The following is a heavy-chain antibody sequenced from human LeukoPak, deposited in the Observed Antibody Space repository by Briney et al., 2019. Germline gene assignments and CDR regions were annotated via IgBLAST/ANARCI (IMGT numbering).Heavy chain of an antibody. J-gene: IGHJ5*02. V-gene: IGHV4-34*01. CDR3: ARHQRYCSSTSCHWFDP. D-gene: IGHD2-2*01. CDR1: GGSFSGYY. CDR2: INHSGST. Sequence: SETLSLTCAVHGGSFSGYYWSWIRQPPGKGLEWIGEINHSGSTNYNPSLKSRVTISVDTSKNQFSLKLSSVTAADTAVYYCARHQRYCSSTSCHWFDPWGQGTLVTVSS.